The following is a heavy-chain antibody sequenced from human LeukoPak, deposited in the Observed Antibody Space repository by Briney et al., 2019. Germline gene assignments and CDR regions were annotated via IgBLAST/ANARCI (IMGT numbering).Heavy chain of an antibody. CDR1: GFTFSHSF. Sequence: PGGSLRLSCAASGFTFSHSFMNWVRQTPGKGLEWVANINQAGSSKYYLDSVKGRFTISRDNAKNSLYLQMNSLRGEDTAVYYCARDSNHYMDVWGKGTTVTISS. CDR2: INQAGSSK. CDR3: ARDSNHYMDV. V-gene: IGHV3-7*01. J-gene: IGHJ6*03.